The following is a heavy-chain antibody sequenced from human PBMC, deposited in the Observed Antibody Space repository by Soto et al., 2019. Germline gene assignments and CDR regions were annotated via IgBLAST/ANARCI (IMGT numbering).Heavy chain of an antibody. CDR3: VGALTYEVPYYYYGMDV. Sequence: GGSLRLSCTASGFMFSTYLMSWVRQAPGKGLEWVANIRQGGNEKFYVDSVKGRFTISRDNAKKSLYLQMNSLRAEDTAVYYCVGALTYEVPYYYYGMDVWGQGTTVTSP. D-gene: IGHD3-16*01. V-gene: IGHV3-7*01. CDR2: IRQGGNEK. CDR1: GFMFSTYL. J-gene: IGHJ6*02.